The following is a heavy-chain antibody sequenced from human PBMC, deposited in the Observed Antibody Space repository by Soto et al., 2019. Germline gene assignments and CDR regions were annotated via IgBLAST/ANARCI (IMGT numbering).Heavy chain of an antibody. Sequence: QVQLVQSGAEVKKPGASVKVSCKASGYTFTSYYMHWVRQAPGQGLEWMGIIKPSGGSTSYAQKFQGRVTMTRDTSTSTVYMELSSLRSEDTAVYYCARVDYGDYVFDYWGQGTLVTVSS. J-gene: IGHJ4*02. D-gene: IGHD4-17*01. V-gene: IGHV1-46*01. CDR1: GYTFTSYY. CDR2: IKPSGGST. CDR3: ARVDYGDYVFDY.